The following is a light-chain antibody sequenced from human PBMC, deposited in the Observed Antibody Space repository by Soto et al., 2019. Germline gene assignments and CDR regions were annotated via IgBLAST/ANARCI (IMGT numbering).Light chain of an antibody. Sequence: EILFTQSPGTLSLSPGERATLSCRASQSVSSSYLAWYQQKPGQAPRLLIYGASSRDTGIPDRFSGSGSGTDFTLTISRLQPEDFETYYCLQHNSYPFTFGQGTRLEIK. J-gene: IGKJ5*01. V-gene: IGKV3-20*01. CDR1: QSVSSSY. CDR2: GAS. CDR3: LQHNSYPFT.